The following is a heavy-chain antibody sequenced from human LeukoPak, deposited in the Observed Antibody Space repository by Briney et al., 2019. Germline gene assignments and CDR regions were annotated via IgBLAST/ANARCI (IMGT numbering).Heavy chain of an antibody. CDR3: ARDLTGAVFDF. CDR1: GFTFSSYW. J-gene: IGHJ4*02. D-gene: IGHD1-26*01. CDR2: ITSDGSST. V-gene: IGHV3-74*01. Sequence: GGSLRLSCSASGFTFSSYWMHWVRQAPGKGLVCVSRITSDGSSTSYADSVRGRFTISRDNAKNTVYLQMNSLRAEDTAVYYCARDLTGAVFDFWGQGTLVTVSS.